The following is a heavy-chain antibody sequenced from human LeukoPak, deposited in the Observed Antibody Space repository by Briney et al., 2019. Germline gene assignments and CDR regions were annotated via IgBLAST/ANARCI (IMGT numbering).Heavy chain of an antibody. Sequence: TSETLSLTCAVYGGSFSGYYWSWIRQPPGKGLEWIGEINHSGSTNYNPSLKSRVTISVDTSKNQFSLKLSSVTAADTAVYYCARGRVAARPSNYYMDVWGKGTTVTVSS. D-gene: IGHD6-6*01. CDR1: GGSFSGYY. J-gene: IGHJ6*03. V-gene: IGHV4-34*01. CDR3: ARGRVAARPSNYYMDV. CDR2: INHSGST.